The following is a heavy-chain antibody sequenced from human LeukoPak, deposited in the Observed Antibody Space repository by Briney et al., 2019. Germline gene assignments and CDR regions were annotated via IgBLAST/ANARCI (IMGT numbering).Heavy chain of an antibody. V-gene: IGHV1-2*02. CDR2: INPNSGGT. Sequence: ASVKVSCKASGYTFTSYYMHWVRQAPGQGLEWMGWINPNSGGTNYAQKFQGRVTMTRDTSISTAYMELSRLRSDDTAVYYCARDLSGSLSPDSWFDPWGQGTLVTVSS. J-gene: IGHJ5*02. CDR1: GYTFTSYY. D-gene: IGHD1-26*01. CDR3: ARDLSGSLSPDSWFDP.